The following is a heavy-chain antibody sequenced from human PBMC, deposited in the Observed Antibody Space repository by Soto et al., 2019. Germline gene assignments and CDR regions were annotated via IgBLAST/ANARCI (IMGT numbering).Heavy chain of an antibody. J-gene: IGHJ6*02. V-gene: IGHV1-69*13. CDR3: ARDQLDTAMVSGMDV. CDR1: GGTFSSYA. CDR2: IIPIFGTA. D-gene: IGHD5-18*01. Sequence: SVKVSCKASGGTFSSYAISWVRQAPGQGLEWMGGIIPIFGTANYAQKFQGRVTITADESTSTAYMELSSLRSEDTAVYYCARDQLDTAMVSGMDVWGQGTTVTVSS.